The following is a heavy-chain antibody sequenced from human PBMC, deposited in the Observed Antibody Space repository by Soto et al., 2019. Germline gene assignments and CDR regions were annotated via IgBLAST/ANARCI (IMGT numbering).Heavy chain of an antibody. CDR1: GYTFIDYY. CDR2: INPHTGGT. V-gene: IGHV1-2*02. J-gene: IGHJ5*02. CDR3: ARAVGRDGSSGCGGGFDP. D-gene: IGHD6-19*01. Sequence: QVYVVQSGAEVKKPGASVKVSCKTSGYTFIDYYLHWVRQAPGQGLEWMGWINPHTGGTDYAQKFQARVTMTRDTXXXTPXMELDSLKSDDTAVYYCARAVGRDGSSGCGGGFDPWGQGTLVTVSS.